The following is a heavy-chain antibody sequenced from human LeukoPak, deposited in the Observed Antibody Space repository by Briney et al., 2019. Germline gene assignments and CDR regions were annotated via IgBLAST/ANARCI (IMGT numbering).Heavy chain of an antibody. V-gene: IGHV3-53*01. CDR1: GFTVSSNY. D-gene: IGHD3-22*01. CDR3: ARDLNSGYPGGYDY. Sequence: GGSLRLSCAASGFTVSSNYMSWVRQAPGKGLEWVSVIYSGGSTYYADSVKGRFTISRDNSKNTLYLQMNSLRADDTAVYYCARDLNSGYPGGYDYWGQGTLVTVSS. J-gene: IGHJ4*02. CDR2: IYSGGST.